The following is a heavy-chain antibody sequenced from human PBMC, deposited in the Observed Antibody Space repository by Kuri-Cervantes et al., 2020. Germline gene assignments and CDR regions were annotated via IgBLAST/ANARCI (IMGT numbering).Heavy chain of an antibody. Sequence: GESLKISCAASGFTFSSYAMHWVRQAPGKGLEWVAVISYDGSNKYYADSVKGRFTISRDNSKNTLYLQMNSLRAEDTAVYYCARDRDYYDSSFLDYWGQGTLVTVSS. V-gene: IGHV3-30-3*01. CDR1: GFTFSSYA. CDR2: ISYDGSNK. CDR3: ARDRDYYDSSFLDY. D-gene: IGHD3-22*01. J-gene: IGHJ4*02.